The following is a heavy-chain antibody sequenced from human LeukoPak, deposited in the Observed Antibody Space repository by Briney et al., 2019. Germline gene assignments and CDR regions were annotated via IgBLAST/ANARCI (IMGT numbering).Heavy chain of an antibody. D-gene: IGHD3-3*01. J-gene: IGHJ4*02. CDR3: ARDQYDTWSRRGNFDS. V-gene: IGHV3-7*03. CDR1: GFTFSSYA. CDR2: IKLDGSEK. Sequence: GRSLRLSCAASGFTFSSYAMHWVRQAPGKGLEWVANIKLDGSEKNYVDSVKGRFTISRGNAKNSLYLQMNSLRVEDTAVFYCARDQYDTWSRRGNFDSWGQGTLVIVSS.